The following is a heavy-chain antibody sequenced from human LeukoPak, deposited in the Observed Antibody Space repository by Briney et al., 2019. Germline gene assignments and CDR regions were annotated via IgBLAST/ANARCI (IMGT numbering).Heavy chain of an antibody. V-gene: IGHV4-4*09. Sequence: SETLSLTCAVSGGSISSFYWSWVRQPPGKGLEWIGYIYTSGSTNYNPTLKSRVTISVDTSKNQFSLKLSSVTAADTAVYYCARRLRYFDYCGQGTLVTVSS. CDR3: ARRLRYFDY. CDR1: GGSISSFY. D-gene: IGHD3-16*01. J-gene: IGHJ4*02. CDR2: IYTSGST.